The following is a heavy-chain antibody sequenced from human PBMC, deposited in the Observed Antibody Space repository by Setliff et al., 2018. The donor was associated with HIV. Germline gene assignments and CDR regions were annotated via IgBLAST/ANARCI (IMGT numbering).Heavy chain of an antibody. Sequence: PSETLSLTCAVSGYSISSGYYWNWIRQPPGKGLEWIGFIHHTGSTVSNPSLKSRVTILMDLSRNQLSLHLASVTTADTAVYFCAPGEGVASTYYHDWGQGTQVTAPQ. D-gene: IGHD3-3*01. V-gene: IGHV4-38-2*01. CDR1: GYSISSGYY. CDR2: IHHTGST. J-gene: IGHJ4*01. CDR3: APGEGVASTYYHD.